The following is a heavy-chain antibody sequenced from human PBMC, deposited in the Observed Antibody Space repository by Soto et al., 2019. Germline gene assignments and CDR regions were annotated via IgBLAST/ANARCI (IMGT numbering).Heavy chain of an antibody. J-gene: IGHJ6*02. D-gene: IGHD2-21*01. CDR1: GASISSAGYY. CDR2: KYSSGST. V-gene: IGHV4-31*03. CDR3: ARDMSHISPYLMDV. Sequence: SETLSLTCTVSGASISSAGYYWNWLRQLPGKGLEWIGYKYSSGSTYYNPSLKSRVYISVDTSKNQLSLQLSSVTAADTAVYYCARDMSHISPYLMDVWGQGTTVTVSS.